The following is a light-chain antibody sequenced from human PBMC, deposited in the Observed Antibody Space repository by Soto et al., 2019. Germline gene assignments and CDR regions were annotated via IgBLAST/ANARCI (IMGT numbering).Light chain of an antibody. Sequence: DIQMTQSPSTLSASVGDRVTITCRASQSISTWLAWYQQKPGKAPKLLIYDASSLESGVPSRFSGSGSGTEFTLTISSLQPEDFATYFCQQLNSYPRTVGPGTIVDI. CDR3: QQLNSYPRT. CDR2: DAS. J-gene: IGKJ3*01. V-gene: IGKV1-5*01. CDR1: QSISTW.